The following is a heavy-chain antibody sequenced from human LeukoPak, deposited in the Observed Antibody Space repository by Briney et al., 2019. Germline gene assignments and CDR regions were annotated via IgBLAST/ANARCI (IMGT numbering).Heavy chain of an antibody. CDR1: GFTFRSYD. CDR2: ISSGSSYI. Sequence: GRSLRLSCAASGFTFRSYDMHWVRQAPGKGLEWVSSISSGSSYIYYADSVKGRFTISRDNAKKSLYLQMNSLRAEDTAVYYCARTYYYDSSGYREDWFDPWGQGTLVTVSS. CDR3: ARTYYYDSSGYREDWFDP. D-gene: IGHD3-22*01. V-gene: IGHV3-21*01. J-gene: IGHJ5*02.